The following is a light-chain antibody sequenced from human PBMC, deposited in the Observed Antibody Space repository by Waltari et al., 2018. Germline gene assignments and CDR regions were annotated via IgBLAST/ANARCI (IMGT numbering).Light chain of an antibody. J-gene: IGLJ1*01. Sequence: QHALTQPAAVSGSPGQSITIPCTGSSKDLENSNLVSWYQPHPGQAPILIIYEASKRPSGVSNRYSASKSANTASLTISGLQAEDESDYYCCSYLGSSNYVFGTGTTVTVL. CDR1: SKDLENSNL. CDR3: CSYLGSSNYV. V-gene: IGLV2-23*01. CDR2: EAS.